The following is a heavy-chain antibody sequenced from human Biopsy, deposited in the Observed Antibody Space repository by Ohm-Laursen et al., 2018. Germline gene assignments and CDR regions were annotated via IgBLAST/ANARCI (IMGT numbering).Heavy chain of an antibody. D-gene: IGHD4-23*01. CDR3: ARGSNEYGGLYFPH. CDR1: GGSFTGHY. J-gene: IGHJ1*01. CDR2: ISHTGYT. Sequence: GTLSLTCTVSGGSFTGHYWTWIRQPSGKGLEWIGHISHTGYTSYKSSLKSRVTISLDTSRKHFSLRLTSLAAADTAVYYCARGSNEYGGLYFPHWGQGTLVTVSS. V-gene: IGHV4-59*11.